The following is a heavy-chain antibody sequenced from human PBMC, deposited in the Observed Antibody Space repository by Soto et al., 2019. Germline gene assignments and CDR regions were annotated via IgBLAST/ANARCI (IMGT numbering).Heavy chain of an antibody. Sequence: QVQLRQSGPGMVRPSGTLSLTCVVSGTSISSTFWWTWVRQSPGKGLEWIGEIYHSGSTNYNPSPLTRVTISVDKSNNQFSLELRAVTAADTAMYYCATLPPRIVVVKTEIPTWGQGTLVIVSS. D-gene: IGHD2-21*01. CDR3: ATLPPRIVVVKTEIPT. J-gene: IGHJ4*02. CDR2: IYHSGST. V-gene: IGHV4-4*02. CDR1: GTSISSTFW.